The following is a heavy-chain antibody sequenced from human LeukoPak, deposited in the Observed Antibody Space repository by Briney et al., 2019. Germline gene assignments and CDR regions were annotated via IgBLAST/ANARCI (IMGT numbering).Heavy chain of an antibody. CDR2: INAGNGNT. CDR3: VRDNWVATPGLFDP. Sequence: ASVKVSCKASGYTFTSYAMHWVRQAPGQRLEWMGWINAGNGNTKYSQKFQGRVTITRDTSASTAYMELSSLRSEDTAVYYCVRDNWVATPGLFDPWGQGTLVTVSS. CDR1: GYTFTSYA. D-gene: IGHD2-21*02. J-gene: IGHJ5*02. V-gene: IGHV1-3*01.